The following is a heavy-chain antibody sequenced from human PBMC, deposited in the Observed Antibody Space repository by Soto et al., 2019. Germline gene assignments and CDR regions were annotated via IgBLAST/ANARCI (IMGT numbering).Heavy chain of an antibody. J-gene: IGHJ4*02. Sequence: ASVKVSCKASGYTFIGYYMHWVRQAPGQGLEWNGWINPNNGGTKYAQKFQCWVTMTRDTSIRTAYMELRRLRSDDTAVYFCARDPRPIITYYYDTSGSYFDSWGQGTLVTVSS. CDR1: GYTFIGYY. CDR2: INPNNGGT. D-gene: IGHD3-22*01. CDR3: ARDPRPIITYYYDTSGSYFDS. V-gene: IGHV1-2*04.